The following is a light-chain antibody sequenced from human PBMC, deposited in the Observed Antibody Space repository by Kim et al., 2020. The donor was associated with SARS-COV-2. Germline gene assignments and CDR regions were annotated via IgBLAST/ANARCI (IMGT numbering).Light chain of an antibody. J-gene: IGLJ3*02. CDR3: LLSYSGARV. CDR1: SGVVTSGHY. Sequence: QAVVTHEPSLTVSPGGTVTLTCGSSSGVVTSGHYPCWFQQKPGQAPRTLIYDTSNKHSWTPARFSGSLLGGKPALTLSGAQPEDEAEYYCLLSYSGARVFGGGTQLTVL. CDR2: DTS. V-gene: IGLV7-46*01.